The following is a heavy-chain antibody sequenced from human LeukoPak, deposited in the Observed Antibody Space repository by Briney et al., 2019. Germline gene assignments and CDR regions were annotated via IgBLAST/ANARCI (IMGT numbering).Heavy chain of an antibody. V-gene: IGHV4-39*07. J-gene: IGHJ4*02. CDR2: MYYSGST. CDR1: GGSISSNSYY. CDR3: ARLPMIRGVTEYYFDY. D-gene: IGHD3-10*01. Sequence: SETLSLTCTVSGGSISSNSYYWGWIRQPPGKGLEWIGSMYYSGSTYYNPSLKSRVTISVDTSKNQFSLDLYFVTAADTAVYYCARLPMIRGVTEYYFDYWGQGSLVTVSS.